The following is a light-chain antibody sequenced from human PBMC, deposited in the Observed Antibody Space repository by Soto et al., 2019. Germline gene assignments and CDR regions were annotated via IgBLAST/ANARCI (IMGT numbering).Light chain of an antibody. J-gene: IGLJ1*01. CDR1: SSDVGGYNY. Sequence: QSALTQPASVSGSPGQSITISCTGTSSDVGGYNYVSWYQHHPGKAPKLMIFDVSNRPSGVSNRFSGSKSGNTASLTISGLQAEHEADYYCSSYTASSTYVFGTGTKLTVL. V-gene: IGLV2-14*03. CDR2: DVS. CDR3: SSYTASSTYV.